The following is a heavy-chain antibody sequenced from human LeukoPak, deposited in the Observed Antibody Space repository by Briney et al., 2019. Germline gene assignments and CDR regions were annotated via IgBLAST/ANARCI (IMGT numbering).Heavy chain of an antibody. CDR2: IIPIFGTA. CDR1: GGTFSSYA. V-gene: IGHV1-69*13. D-gene: IGHD5-18*01. J-gene: IGHJ3*02. Sequence: SVKVSCKASGGTFSSYAISWVRQAPGQGLEWMGGIIPIFGTANYAQKFQGRVTITADESTSTAYMELSSLRSEDTAVYYCARDHRGVTLYSYGTAGAFDIWAKGQWSPSLQ. CDR3: ARDHRGVTLYSYGTAGAFDI.